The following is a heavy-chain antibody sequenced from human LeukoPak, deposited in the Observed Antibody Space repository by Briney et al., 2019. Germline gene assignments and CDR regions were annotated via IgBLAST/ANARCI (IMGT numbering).Heavy chain of an antibody. D-gene: IGHD6-13*01. CDR3: ARDVGITVADSFDP. J-gene: IGHJ5*02. Sequence: ASVKVSCKASGYTFTNYDVNWVRQAPGQGLEWMGWISAYNGNTKYAQKLQGRVTMTTDTSTSTAYMELRSLRSDDTAMYYCARDVGITVADSFDPWGQGTLVTVSS. CDR1: GYTFTNYD. CDR2: ISAYNGNT. V-gene: IGHV1-18*01.